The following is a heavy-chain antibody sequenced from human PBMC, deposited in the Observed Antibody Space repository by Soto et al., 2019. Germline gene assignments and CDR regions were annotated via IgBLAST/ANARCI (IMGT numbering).Heavy chain of an antibody. Sequence: SETLSLTCTVSGGSFSPNYWSWLRQPPGKGLEWVGYIYYGGTTSYNPSLKSRVTISVDTSKNQFSLKLSSVTAADTAVYYCATSYSGRFDYWGQGTLVTVSS. V-gene: IGHV4-59*01. CDR3: ATSYSGRFDY. CDR2: IYYGGTT. D-gene: IGHD1-26*01. J-gene: IGHJ4*02. CDR1: GGSFSPNY.